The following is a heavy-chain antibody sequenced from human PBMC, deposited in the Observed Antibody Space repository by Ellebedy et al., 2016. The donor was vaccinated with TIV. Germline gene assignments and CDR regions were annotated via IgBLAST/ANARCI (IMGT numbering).Heavy chain of an antibody. CDR3: ASSDGYNEFDY. CDR1: GGSFSGYY. CDR2: IYYSGST. J-gene: IGHJ4*02. D-gene: IGHD5-24*01. Sequence: SETLSLTCAVYGGSFSGYYWSWIRQPPGKGLEWIGYIYYSGSTNYNPSLRSRVTISVDTSKNQFSLKLSSVTAADTAVYYCASSDGYNEFDYWGQGTLVTVSS. V-gene: IGHV4-59*01.